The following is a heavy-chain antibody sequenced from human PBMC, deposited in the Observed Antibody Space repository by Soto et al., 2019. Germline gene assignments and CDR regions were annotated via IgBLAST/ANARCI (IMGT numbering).Heavy chain of an antibody. D-gene: IGHD6-25*01. V-gene: IGHV3-33*01. J-gene: IGHJ4*02. CDR1: GFTFSSYG. Sequence: QVQLVESGGGVVQPGRSLRLSCAASGFTFSSYGMHWVRQAPGKGLEWVAVIWYDGSNKYYADSVKGRFTISRDNSKNPLGLQMNSLRAEDTAVYHCARGDRSGLHFDYWGQGTLVTVSS. CDR2: IWYDGSNK. CDR3: ARGDRSGLHFDY.